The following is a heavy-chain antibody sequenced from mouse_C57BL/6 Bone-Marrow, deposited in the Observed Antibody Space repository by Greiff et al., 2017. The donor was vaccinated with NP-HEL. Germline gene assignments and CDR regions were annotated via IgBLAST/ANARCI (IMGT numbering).Heavy chain of an antibody. V-gene: IGHV5-9*01. CDR1: GFTFSSYT. CDR3: ARNGNYGLYYFDY. J-gene: IGHJ2*01. Sequence: EVKLMESGGGLVKPGGSLKLSCAASGFTFSSYTMSWVRQTPEKRLEWVATISGGGGNTYYPDSAKGRFTISRDNAKNTLYLQMSSLRSEDTALYYCARNGNYGLYYFDYWGQGTTLTVSS. D-gene: IGHD2-1*01. CDR2: ISGGGGNT.